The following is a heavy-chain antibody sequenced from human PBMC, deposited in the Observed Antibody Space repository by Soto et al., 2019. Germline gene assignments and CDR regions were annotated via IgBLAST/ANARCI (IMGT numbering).Heavy chain of an antibody. J-gene: IGHJ5*02. CDR2: FYYSGTT. D-gene: IGHD3-22*01. Sequence: QLQLQESGPGLVKPSETLSLTCTVSGGSISSSNYYWAWIRQPPGKGLEWIGSFYYSGTTHYKPSLKSRVSIPVDTSKNQSSLKLSSVTAADTAVYYCARPIEGGSSGYYHWGQGTLVTVPS. CDR1: GGSISSSNYY. V-gene: IGHV4-39*01. CDR3: ARPIEGGSSGYYH.